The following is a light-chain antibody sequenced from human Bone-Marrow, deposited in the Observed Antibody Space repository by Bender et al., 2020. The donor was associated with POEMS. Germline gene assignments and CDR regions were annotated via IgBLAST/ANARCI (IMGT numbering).Light chain of an antibody. V-gene: IGLV2-11*01. CDR3: CSYAGTYTYV. CDR2: DVS. CDR1: SRDVGAYNF. Sequence: QSALTQPRSVSGSPGQSVTISCTGTSRDVGAYNFVSWYQHHPGKAPKLMIYDVSKWASGVPDRFSGSKSGNTASLTISGLQAEDEAHYYCCSYAGTYTYVFGTGTRVTVL. J-gene: IGLJ1*01.